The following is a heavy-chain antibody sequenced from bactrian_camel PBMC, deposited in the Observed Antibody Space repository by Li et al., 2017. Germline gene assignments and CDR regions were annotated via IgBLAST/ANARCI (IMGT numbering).Heavy chain of an antibody. D-gene: IGHD2*01. CDR1: RYG. CDR2: ISSRGWGA. J-gene: IGHJ4*01. Sequence: HVQLVESGGGLVEPGGSLTLSCPASRYGMSWVRQAPGKGEEWVASISSRGWGAQYAESVKDRFRISRDMTKNILYLQLNNLKIEDTAMYYCARDEGWTTETPETKGTQVTVS. V-gene: IGHV3S1*01.